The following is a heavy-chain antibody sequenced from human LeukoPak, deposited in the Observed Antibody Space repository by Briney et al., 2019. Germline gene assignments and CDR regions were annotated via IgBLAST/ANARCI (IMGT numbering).Heavy chain of an antibody. J-gene: IGHJ4*02. D-gene: IGHD3-9*01. CDR2: IYHSGST. CDR3: ARFEGDMSAFDY. V-gene: IGHV4-38-2*02. Sequence: PSETLSLTCTVSGYSISSGYYWGWIRQPPGKGLEWIGSIYHSGSTYYNPSLKSRVTISVDTSKNQFSLKLSSVTAADTAVYYCARFEGDMSAFDYWGQGTLVTVSS. CDR1: GYSISSGYY.